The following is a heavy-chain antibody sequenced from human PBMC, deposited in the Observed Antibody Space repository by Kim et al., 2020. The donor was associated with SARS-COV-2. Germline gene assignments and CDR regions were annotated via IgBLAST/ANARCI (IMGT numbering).Heavy chain of an antibody. D-gene: IGHD5-18*01. CDR3: ARDWVGYSYGYYYYYYGMDV. J-gene: IGHJ6*02. CDR2: INPSGGST. CDR1: GYTFTSYY. V-gene: IGHV1-46*01. Sequence: ASVKVSCKASGYTFTSYYMHWVRQAPGQGLELMGIINPSGGSTSYAQKFQGRVTMTRDTSTSTVYMELSSLRSEDTAVYYCARDWVGYSYGYYYYYYGMDVWGQGTTVTVSS.